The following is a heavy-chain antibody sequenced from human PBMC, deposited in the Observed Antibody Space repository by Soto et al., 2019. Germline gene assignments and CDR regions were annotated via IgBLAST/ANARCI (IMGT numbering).Heavy chain of an antibody. Sequence: QVQLVESGGGVVQPGRSLRVSCAASGFTFSNYGMHWVRQAPGKGLEWVAIIWYDGSNEYYADSVKGRFTISRDNSKNTVYLQMNSLRAEDTAVYYCARDDYYYYYGLVVWGQGTTVTVSS. V-gene: IGHV3-33*01. J-gene: IGHJ6*02. CDR2: IWYDGSNE. CDR3: ARDDYYYYYGLVV. CDR1: GFTFSNYG.